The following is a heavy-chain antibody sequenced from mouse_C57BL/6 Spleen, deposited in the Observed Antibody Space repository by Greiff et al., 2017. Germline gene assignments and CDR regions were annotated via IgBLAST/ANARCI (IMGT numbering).Heavy chain of an antibody. D-gene: IGHD6-5*01. CDR2: IDPEDGET. V-gene: IGHV14-2*01. Sequence: EVQLQQSGAELVKPGASVKLSCTASGFNIKDYYMHWVKQRTEQGLEWIGRIDPEDGETKYAPKFQGKATRTADTSSNTAYLQLSCLTSEDTAVYYCARYALEYFDVWGTGTTVTVSS. J-gene: IGHJ1*03. CDR1: GFNIKDYY. CDR3: ARYALEYFDV.